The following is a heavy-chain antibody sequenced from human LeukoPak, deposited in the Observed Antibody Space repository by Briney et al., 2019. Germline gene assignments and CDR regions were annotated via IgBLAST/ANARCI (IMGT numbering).Heavy chain of an antibody. CDR2: ISSNGGST. V-gene: IGHV3-64*01. CDR1: GFTFSSYA. CDR3: ARSAPGYSSSWYNY. Sequence: PGGSLRLSCAASGFTFSSYAVHWVRQAPGKGLEYVSAISSNGGSTYYANSVKGRFTISRDNSKNTLYLQMGSLRAEDMAVYYCARSAPGYSSSWYNYWGQGTLVTVSS. D-gene: IGHD6-13*01. J-gene: IGHJ4*02.